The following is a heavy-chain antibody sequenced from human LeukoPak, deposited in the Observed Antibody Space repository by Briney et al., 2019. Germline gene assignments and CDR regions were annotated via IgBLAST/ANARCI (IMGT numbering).Heavy chain of an antibody. CDR1: GGSISSYY. Sequence: SETLSLTCTVSGGSISSYYWSWIRQPPGKGLEWIGYIYYSGSTNYNPSLKSRVTISVDTSKNQFSLKLSSVTAADTAVYYCARVVGSRETATTNYYYYMDVWGKGTTVTVSS. D-gene: IGHD5-24*01. CDR2: IYYSGST. V-gene: IGHV4-59*01. J-gene: IGHJ6*03. CDR3: ARVVGSRETATTNYYYYMDV.